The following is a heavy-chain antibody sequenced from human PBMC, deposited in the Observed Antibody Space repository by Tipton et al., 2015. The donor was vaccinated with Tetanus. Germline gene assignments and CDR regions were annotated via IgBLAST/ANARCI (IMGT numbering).Heavy chain of an antibody. CDR2: ISAYNGNT. J-gene: IGHJ6*02. CDR3: ARGASYGPDYYYGMDV. V-gene: IGHV1-18*01. CDR1: GYTFTSYG. D-gene: IGHD5-18*01. Sequence: QSGPEVKKPGASVKVSCKASGYTFTSYGISWVRQAPGQGLEWMGWISAYNGNTNYAQKLQGRVTTTTDTSTSTAYMEMRSLRSDDTAVYYCARGASYGPDYYYGMDVWGQGTTVTVSS.